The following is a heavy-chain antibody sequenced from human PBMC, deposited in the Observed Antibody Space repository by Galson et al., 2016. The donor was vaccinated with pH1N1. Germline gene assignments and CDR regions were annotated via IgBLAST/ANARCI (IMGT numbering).Heavy chain of an antibody. D-gene: IGHD6-13*01. CDR3: AWAIAAAEGY. J-gene: IGHJ4*02. CDR2: INQDGSKM. V-gene: IGHV3-7*03. Sequence: SLRLSCAASGFTFSSFWMHWVRQAPGKGLEWVANINQDGSKMYYVDSVKGRFTISRDNAKNSLYLQMDSLRAEDTAVYYCAWAIAAAEGYWGQGTLVTVSS. CDR1: GFTFSSFW.